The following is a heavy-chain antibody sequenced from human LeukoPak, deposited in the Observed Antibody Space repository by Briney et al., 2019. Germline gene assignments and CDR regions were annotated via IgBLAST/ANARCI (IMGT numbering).Heavy chain of an antibody. CDR1: GYTFTSYG. Sequence: ASVKVSCKASGYTFTSYGISWVRQAPGQGLEWMGRISAYNGNTNYAQKLQGRVTMTTDTSTSTAYMELRSLRSDDTAVYYCARSDIVAVVAALWFEPWGQGTLVTVSS. V-gene: IGHV1-18*01. CDR3: ARSDIVAVVAALWFEP. D-gene: IGHD2-15*01. CDR2: ISAYNGNT. J-gene: IGHJ5*02.